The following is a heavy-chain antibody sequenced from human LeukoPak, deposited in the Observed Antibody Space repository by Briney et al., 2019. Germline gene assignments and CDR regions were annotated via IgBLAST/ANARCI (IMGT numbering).Heavy chain of an antibody. CDR2: IIPIFGTA. V-gene: IGHV1-69*05. Sequence: ASVKVSCKASGGTFSSYAISWVRQAPGQGLEWMGGIIPIFGTANYAQEFQGRVTITTDEYTSTAYMELSSLRSEDTAVYYCARDANFWSGYYRDYYYYMDVWGKGTTVTVSS. J-gene: IGHJ6*03. CDR1: GGTFSSYA. D-gene: IGHD3-3*01. CDR3: ARDANFWSGYYRDYYYYMDV.